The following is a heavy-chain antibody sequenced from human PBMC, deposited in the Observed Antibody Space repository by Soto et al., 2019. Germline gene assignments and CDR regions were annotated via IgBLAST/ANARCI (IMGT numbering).Heavy chain of an antibody. J-gene: IGHJ6*02. CDR1: GGTFSSYT. Sequence: QVQLVQSGAEVKKPGSSVKVSCKASGGTFSSYTISWVRQAPGQGLEWMGRIIPILGIANYAQKFQGRVTITADXXTXTXXMELSSLRSEDTAVYYCARVRIAAAAPRYYYGMDVWGQGTTVTVSS. CDR2: IIPILGIA. V-gene: IGHV1-69*02. CDR3: ARVRIAAAAPRYYYGMDV. D-gene: IGHD6-13*01.